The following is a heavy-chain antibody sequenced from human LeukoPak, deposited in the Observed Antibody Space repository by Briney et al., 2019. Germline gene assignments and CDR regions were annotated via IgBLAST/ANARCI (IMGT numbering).Heavy chain of an antibody. D-gene: IGHD6-19*01. V-gene: IGHV3-30-3*01. CDR2: ISYDGSNK. CDR3: ARALDSSGWNGRDY. Sequence: GGSLRLSCAASGFSFNSYAMHWARQAPGKGLEWVAVISYDGSNKDYADSVKGRFTISRDKSKDTLYLQMNSLRPEDTAVYYCARALDSSGWNGRDYWGQGTLVTVSS. CDR1: GFSFNSYA. J-gene: IGHJ4*02.